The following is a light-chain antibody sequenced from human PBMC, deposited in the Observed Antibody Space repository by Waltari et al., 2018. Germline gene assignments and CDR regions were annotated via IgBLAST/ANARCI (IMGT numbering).Light chain of an antibody. J-gene: IGKJ3*01. CDR2: AAS. V-gene: IGKV1-39*01. CDR1: QTIRNY. Sequence: DIQMTQSPPSLAASVGDSVNITGRASQTIRNYLNWYQQRPGKAPKLLISAASSLQSGVPSRFSGSGSGTDFALTISSLQPEDFASYHCQETYTTLFTFGPGTKVEIK. CDR3: QETYTTLFT.